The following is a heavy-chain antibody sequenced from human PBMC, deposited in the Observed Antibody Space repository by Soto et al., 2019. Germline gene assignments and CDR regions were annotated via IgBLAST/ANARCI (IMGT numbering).Heavy chain of an antibody. Sequence: GGSLRLSCAASGFTFSSYDMHWVRQATGKGLEWVSAIGTAGDTYYPGSVKGRFTISRENAKNSLYLQMNSLRAEDTAVYYCSRVGSGWYHFDYWGQGTLVNVSS. CDR3: SRVGSGWYHFDY. CDR1: GFTFSSYD. CDR2: IGTAGDT. D-gene: IGHD6-19*01. V-gene: IGHV3-13*01. J-gene: IGHJ4*02.